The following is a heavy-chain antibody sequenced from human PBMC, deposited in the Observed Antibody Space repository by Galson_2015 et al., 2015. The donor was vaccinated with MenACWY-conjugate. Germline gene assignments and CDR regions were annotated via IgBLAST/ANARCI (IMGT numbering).Heavy chain of an antibody. CDR2: TYYRSKWYN. V-gene: IGHV6-1*01. CDR3: ARGGSAYEVSDRGWFDP. D-gene: IGHD3-10*01. Sequence: DSVSSNSAAWNWIRQSPSRGLEWLGRTYYRSKWYNDYAVSVKSRITINPDTSKSQFSLQLNSVTPEDTAVYYCARGGSAYEVSDRGWFDPWGQGTLVTVSS. CDR1: DSVSSNSAA. J-gene: IGHJ5*02.